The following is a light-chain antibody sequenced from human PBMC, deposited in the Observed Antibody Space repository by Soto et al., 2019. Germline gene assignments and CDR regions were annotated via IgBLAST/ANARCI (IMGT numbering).Light chain of an antibody. CDR3: QQYFEWPPMT. CDR2: GAS. Sequence: EIVMTPSPATPSVSPGERATLSRWASETVATNLAWYQQKPGQAPRLLISGASTRAAGISDRFRGSGSGTEFTLTISSLRSEDSAIYYCQQYFEWPPMTFGQGTKVDIK. J-gene: IGKJ1*01. V-gene: IGKV3-15*01. CDR1: ETVATN.